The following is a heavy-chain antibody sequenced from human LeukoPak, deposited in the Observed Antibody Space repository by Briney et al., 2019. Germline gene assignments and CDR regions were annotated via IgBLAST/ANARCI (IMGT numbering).Heavy chain of an antibody. Sequence: GASVKVSCKASGYTFTSYYMHWVRQAPGQGLEWMGIINPSGGSTSYAQKFQGRVTITADKSTSTAYMELSSLRSEDTAVYYCARGYGFLEWSGPYYFDYWGQGTLVTVSS. CDR2: INPSGGST. D-gene: IGHD3-3*01. V-gene: IGHV1-46*01. CDR1: GYTFTSYY. J-gene: IGHJ4*02. CDR3: ARGYGFLEWSGPYYFDY.